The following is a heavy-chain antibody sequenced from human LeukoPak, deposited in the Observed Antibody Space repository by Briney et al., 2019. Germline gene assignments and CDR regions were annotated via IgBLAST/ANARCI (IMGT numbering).Heavy chain of an antibody. CDR2: IYPGDSGT. CDR3: ARGYCSSTSCYYFDY. Sequence: GESLKISCKGSGYSFTSYWIGWVRQMPGKGLEWMGIIYPGDSGTRYSPSFQGQVTISADKSISTAYLQWSSLKASDTAMYYCARGYCSSTSCYYFDYWGQGTLVTVSS. CDR1: GYSFTSYW. J-gene: IGHJ4*02. V-gene: IGHV5-51*01. D-gene: IGHD2-2*01.